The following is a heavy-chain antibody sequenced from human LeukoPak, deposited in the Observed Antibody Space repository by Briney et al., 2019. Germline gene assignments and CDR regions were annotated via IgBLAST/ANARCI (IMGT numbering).Heavy chain of an antibody. CDR1: GDTFTSYG. CDR3: AAQSGFSTGPDY. V-gene: IGHV1-18*04. Sequence: ASVKVSCKASGDTFTSYGFSWVRQAPGQGLEWMGWLSSDNGNTNYARKFHGRVTMTTDTSTSTVYTEMRRLRFDDTAVYSCAAQSGFSTGPDYSGQGTPVTVSS. J-gene: IGHJ4*02. CDR2: LSSDNGNT. D-gene: IGHD3/OR15-3a*01.